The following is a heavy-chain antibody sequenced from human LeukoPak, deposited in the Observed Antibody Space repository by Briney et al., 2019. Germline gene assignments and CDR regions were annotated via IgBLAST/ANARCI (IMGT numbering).Heavy chain of an antibody. Sequence: PSETLSLTCTVSGGSISSYYWSWIRQPPGKGLEWIGYIYYSGSTNYNPSLKSRVTISVDTSKNQFSLKLSSVTAAGTAVYYCASGYYGSGSYSFDYWGQGTLVTVSS. D-gene: IGHD3-10*01. CDR1: GGSISSYY. CDR3: ASGYYGSGSYSFDY. J-gene: IGHJ4*02. CDR2: IYYSGST. V-gene: IGHV4-59*08.